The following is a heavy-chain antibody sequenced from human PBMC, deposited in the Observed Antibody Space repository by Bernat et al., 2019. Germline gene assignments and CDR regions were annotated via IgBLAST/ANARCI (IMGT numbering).Heavy chain of an antibody. V-gene: IGHV4-39*01. CDR1: GGSISSSSYY. D-gene: IGHD3-22*01. Sequence: QLQLQESGPGLVKPSETLSLTCTVSGGSISSSSYYWGWIRQPPGKGLEWIGSIYYSGSTYYNPSLKSRVTISVDTSKNQFSLKLSSVTAADTAVYYCARAGYYYDSSGSNHPHYYFDYWGQGTLVTVSS. CDR3: ARAGYYYDSSGSNHPHYYFDY. CDR2: IYYSGST. J-gene: IGHJ4*02.